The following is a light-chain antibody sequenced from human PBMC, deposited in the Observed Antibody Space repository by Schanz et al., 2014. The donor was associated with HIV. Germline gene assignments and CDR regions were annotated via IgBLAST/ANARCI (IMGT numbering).Light chain of an antibody. V-gene: IGLV1-44*01. J-gene: IGLJ3*02. Sequence: QSVLIQPPSASGTPGQTVTISCSGSSSNIGSNGVNWYQQFPGTAPKLLIYSGNQRPSGVPDRFSGSKSGTSASLVISGLQSEDEADYYCASWNVSLNGRVFGGGTKLTVL. CDR1: SSNIGSNG. CDR2: SGN. CDR3: ASWNVSLNGRV.